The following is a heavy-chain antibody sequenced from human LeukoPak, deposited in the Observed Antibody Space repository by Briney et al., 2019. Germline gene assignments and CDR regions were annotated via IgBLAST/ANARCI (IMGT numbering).Heavy chain of an antibody. V-gene: IGHV3-7*01. D-gene: IGHD3-10*01. CDR1: GFTFSNYW. CDR3: LHYDSGTV. Sequence: GGSLRLSCAASGFTFSNYWMSWVRQAPGKGLEWVANIKKDGSAMYYVDSVRGRFTVSRDNAKNSLYLQMNSLRAEDTAVYYCLHYDSGTVWGQGTLVTVSS. J-gene: IGHJ4*02. CDR2: IKKDGSAM.